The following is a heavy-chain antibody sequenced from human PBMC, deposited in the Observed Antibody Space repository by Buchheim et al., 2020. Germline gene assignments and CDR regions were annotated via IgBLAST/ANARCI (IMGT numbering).Heavy chain of an antibody. Sequence: EAKLVESGGGLVQPGRSLRLSCAASGFSVSSNYMNWVRQPPGKGLEWVSLIYGNDDPKYTDSAKGRFTISRDDSQNIVFLHMNRLRVEDTAVYYCARDTSSPARADWWGRGTL. D-gene: IGHD3/OR15-3a*01. J-gene: IGHJ4*02. CDR1: GFSVSSNY. CDR3: ARDTSSPARADW. V-gene: IGHV3-66*01. CDR2: IYGNDDP.